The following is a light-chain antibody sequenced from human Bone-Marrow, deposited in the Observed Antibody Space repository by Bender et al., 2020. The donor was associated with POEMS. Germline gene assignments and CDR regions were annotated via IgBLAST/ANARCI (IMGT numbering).Light chain of an antibody. CDR2: EVS. Sequence: QSALTQPRSVSGSPGQSITVSCTGTSSDVGGYNYVSWYQQHPGTAPKLIIYEVSNRPSGVPDRFSGSKSGNTASLTISGLQSEDEAEYYCAAWDDSLNGPVFGTGTKVTVL. CDR1: SSDVGGYNY. CDR3: AAWDDSLNGPV. J-gene: IGLJ1*01. V-gene: IGLV2-11*01.